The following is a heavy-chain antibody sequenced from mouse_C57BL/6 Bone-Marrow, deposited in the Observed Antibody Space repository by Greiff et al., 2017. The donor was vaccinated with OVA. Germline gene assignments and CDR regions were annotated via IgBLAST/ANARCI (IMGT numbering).Heavy chain of an antibody. CDR3: ARWGDYGLDY. J-gene: IGHJ2*01. V-gene: IGHV1-80*01. CDR1: GYAFSSYW. CDR2: IYPGDGDT. D-gene: IGHD2-4*01. Sequence: QVQLKESGAELVKPGASVKISCKASGYAFSSYWMHWVKQRPGKGLEWIGQIYPGDGDTNYNGKFKGKATLTADKSSSTAYMQLSSLTSEDSAVYFWARWGDYGLDYWGQGTTLTVSS.